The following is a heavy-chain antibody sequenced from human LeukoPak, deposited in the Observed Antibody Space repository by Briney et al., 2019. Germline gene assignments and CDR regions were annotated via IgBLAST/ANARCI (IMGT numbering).Heavy chain of an antibody. Sequence: PGGSLRLSCAASAFTFSCYEMNWVRQAPGKGLEWVSYISSGGTIYYADSVKGRFTISRDNAKNSLYLQMDSLRAEDTAVYYCARVSGKQSSSWYAFDIWGQGTMVTVSS. CDR2: ISSGGTI. CDR3: ARVSGKQSSSWYAFDI. J-gene: IGHJ3*02. D-gene: IGHD6-13*01. V-gene: IGHV3-48*03. CDR1: AFTFSCYE.